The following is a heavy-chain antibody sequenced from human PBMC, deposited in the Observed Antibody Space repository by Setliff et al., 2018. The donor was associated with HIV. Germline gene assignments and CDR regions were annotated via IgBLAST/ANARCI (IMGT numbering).Heavy chain of an antibody. D-gene: IGHD3-22*01. Sequence: GGSLRLSCAGSGFTFSDAWITRVRQAPGKGLEWLGRIKSKIDGETTDYAAPVKGRFTISRDDSKNTVYLHMNSLKTEDTAVYYCIWSGSSGLYYFDHWGQGTLVTVSS. CDR2: IKSKIDGETT. CDR1: GFTFSDAW. CDR3: IWSGSSGLYYFDH. V-gene: IGHV3-15*01. J-gene: IGHJ4*02.